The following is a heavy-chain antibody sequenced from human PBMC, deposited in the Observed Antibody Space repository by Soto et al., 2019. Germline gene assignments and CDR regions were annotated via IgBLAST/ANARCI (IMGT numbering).Heavy chain of an antibody. J-gene: IGHJ4*02. D-gene: IGHD1-7*01. Sequence: NPSETLSLTCTVSGGSMSGYYWSWIRQSPGKGLEWIGYIYYTGSTNYNPSLKSRVTLSVDTSKKQFSLKLRSVTAADTAVYYCARAPSWNYDYWGQGTLVTVSS. CDR3: ARAPSWNYDY. CDR2: IYYTGST. V-gene: IGHV4-59*01. CDR1: GGSMSGYY.